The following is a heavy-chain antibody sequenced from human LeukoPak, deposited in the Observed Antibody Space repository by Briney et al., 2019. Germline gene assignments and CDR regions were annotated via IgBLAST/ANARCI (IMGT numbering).Heavy chain of an antibody. J-gene: IGHJ4*02. CDR3: ARRRGSSGTIDY. CDR1: GGSISSYY. V-gene: IGHV4-59*08. Sequence: PSGTLSLTCTVSGGSISSYYWSWIRQPPGKGLEWIGYIYYSGNTNYNPSLKSRVTISVDTSKNQFSLKLSSVTAADTALYYCARRRGSSGTIDYWGQGTLVTVSS. CDR2: IYYSGNT. D-gene: IGHD6-19*01.